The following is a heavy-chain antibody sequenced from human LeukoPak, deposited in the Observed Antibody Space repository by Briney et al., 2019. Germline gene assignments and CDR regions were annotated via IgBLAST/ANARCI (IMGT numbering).Heavy chain of an antibody. CDR1: GYTFIRSY. V-gene: IGHV1-46*01. CDR2: INPSGGST. Sequence: GASVKLSCTASGYTFIRSYMPWVRQSAGHRRGWMGIINPSGGSTSYAQKVQGRVTMTRDTSTSTVYMELSRLRSEDTAVYYCARGGYGDRIDYWGQGTLVSVSS. D-gene: IGHD4-17*01. CDR3: ARGGYGDRIDY. J-gene: IGHJ4*02.